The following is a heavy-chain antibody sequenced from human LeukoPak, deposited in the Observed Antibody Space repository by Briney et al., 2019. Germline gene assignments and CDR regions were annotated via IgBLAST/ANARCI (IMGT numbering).Heavy chain of an antibody. Sequence: SETLSLTCAVSGYSISSGYYWGWIRQPPGKGLEWIGSIYHSGSTYYNPSLKSRVTISVDTSKNQLSLKLSSVTAADTAVYYCAREPAVRGVIGRRFDPWGQGTLVTVSS. CDR2: IYHSGST. V-gene: IGHV4-38-2*02. D-gene: IGHD3-10*01. CDR1: GYSISSGYY. CDR3: AREPAVRGVIGRRFDP. J-gene: IGHJ5*02.